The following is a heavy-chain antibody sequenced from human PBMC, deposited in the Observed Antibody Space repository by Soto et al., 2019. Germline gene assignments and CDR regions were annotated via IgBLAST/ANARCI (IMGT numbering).Heavy chain of an antibody. D-gene: IGHD3-16*01. CDR3: ARRERYYGSPGWFDP. CDR2: VYHNENT. V-gene: IGHV4-39*01. J-gene: IGHJ5*02. Sequence: SETLSLTCTVSGGSINDFAYYWGWIRQAPGKGLEWIGTVYHNENTYYNPSLKSRITFSADTAKNQFSLNLRSVTAADTAIYFCARRERYYGSPGWFDPWGQGTLVTVSS. CDR1: GGSINDFAYY.